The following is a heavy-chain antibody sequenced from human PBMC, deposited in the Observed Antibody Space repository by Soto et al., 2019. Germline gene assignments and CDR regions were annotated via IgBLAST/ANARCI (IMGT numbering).Heavy chain of an antibody. V-gene: IGHV3-73*01. CDR2: IRSKTNSYAT. Sequence: WGSLSLSCAASGFTFSGSAMHWVRQASGKGLEWVGRIRSKTNSYATAYAASVKGRFTISRENSKNTLYLQMNSLRAEDTAVYYCAKAPLSDYDILTGGLNYYYYGMDVWGQGTTVTVSS. CDR3: AKAPLSDYDILTGGLNYYYYGMDV. CDR1: GFTFSGSA. D-gene: IGHD3-9*01. J-gene: IGHJ6*02.